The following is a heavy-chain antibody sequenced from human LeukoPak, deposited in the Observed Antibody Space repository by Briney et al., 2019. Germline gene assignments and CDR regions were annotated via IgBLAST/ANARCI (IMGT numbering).Heavy chain of an antibody. CDR2: VNPNDGGT. Sequence: GASVKVSCKASGYTFTDYYIHWVRQAPGQGLEWMGWVNPNDGGTNYAQKFQDRVIMTRDTSTAYMVLTSLRSDDTAVYFCARDAVVVAPRDALDIWGQGTMVTVSS. CDR1: GYTFTDYY. D-gene: IGHD2-21*01. V-gene: IGHV1-2*02. CDR3: ARDAVVVAPRDALDI. J-gene: IGHJ3*02.